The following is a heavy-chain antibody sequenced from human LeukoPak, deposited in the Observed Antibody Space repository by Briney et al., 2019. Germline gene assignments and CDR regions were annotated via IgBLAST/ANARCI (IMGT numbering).Heavy chain of an antibody. V-gene: IGHV3-23*01. CDR2: ISGTGGST. J-gene: IGHJ4*02. D-gene: IGHD6-13*01. Sequence: GGSLRLSCAASGFTFSNYAMSWVRQAPGKGLEWVSSISGTGGSTYYADSVKGRFTISRDNAKNTLYLQMNSLRAEDTAVYYCAMGYTSSWVDYWGRGTLVTVSS. CDR3: AMGYTSSWVDY. CDR1: GFTFSNYA.